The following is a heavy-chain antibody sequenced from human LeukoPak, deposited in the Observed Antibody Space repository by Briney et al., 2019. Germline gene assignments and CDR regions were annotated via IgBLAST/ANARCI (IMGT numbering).Heavy chain of an antibody. CDR1: GFTVSSNY. CDR2: IYSGGST. Sequence: GGSLRLSCAASGFTVSSNYMSWVRQAPGKGLEWVSVIYSGGSTYYADSVKGRFTISRDNSKNTLYLQMNSLRAEDTAVYYCARGEPERYCSSTSCPVRYWGQGTLVTVSS. CDR3: ARGEPERYCSSTSCPVRY. V-gene: IGHV3-66*02. J-gene: IGHJ4*02. D-gene: IGHD2-2*01.